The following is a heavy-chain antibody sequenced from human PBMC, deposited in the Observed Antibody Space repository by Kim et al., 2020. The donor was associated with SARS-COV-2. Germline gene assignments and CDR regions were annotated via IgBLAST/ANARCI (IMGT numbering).Heavy chain of an antibody. CDR2: NIPIFGTA. CDR3: ASWGITMVRGVSPDNWFDP. V-gene: IGHV1-69*13. J-gene: IGHJ5*02. Sequence: SVKVSCKASGGTFSSYAISWVRQAPGQGLEWMGGNIPIFGTANYAQKFQGRVTITADESTSTAYMELSSLRSEDTAVYYCASWGITMVRGVSPDNWFDPWGQGTLVTVSS. CDR1: GGTFSSYA. D-gene: IGHD3-10*01.